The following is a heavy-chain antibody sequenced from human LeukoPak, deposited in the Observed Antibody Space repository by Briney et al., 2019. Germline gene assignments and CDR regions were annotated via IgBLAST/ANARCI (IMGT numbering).Heavy chain of an antibody. CDR3: ARAFILRSYYYDSSGYPWFDP. V-gene: IGHV1-2*02. J-gene: IGHJ5*02. Sequence: GASVKISCKASGYTFTGYYMHWVRQAPGQGLEWMGWINPNSGGTNYAQKFQGRVTMTRDTSISTAYMELSRLRSDDTAVYYCARAFILRSYYYDSSGYPWFDPWGQGTLVTVSS. CDR2: INPNSGGT. CDR1: GYTFTGYY. D-gene: IGHD3-22*01.